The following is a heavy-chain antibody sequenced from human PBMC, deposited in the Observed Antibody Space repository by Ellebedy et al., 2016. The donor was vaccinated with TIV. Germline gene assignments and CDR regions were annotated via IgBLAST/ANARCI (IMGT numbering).Heavy chain of an antibody. CDR3: ARQYCRDRSCYAFEF. CDR2: IYSSGNT. Sequence: MPSETLSLTCVVSGGSISGHYWSWIRQPPGKGLEWIGYIYSSGNTNYSPSLESRITISLDTSKNQLSLSLSSMTAADTAVYYCARQYCRDRSCYAFEFWGQGTLVTVSS. V-gene: IGHV4-59*11. CDR1: GGSISGHY. D-gene: IGHD2-15*01. J-gene: IGHJ4*02.